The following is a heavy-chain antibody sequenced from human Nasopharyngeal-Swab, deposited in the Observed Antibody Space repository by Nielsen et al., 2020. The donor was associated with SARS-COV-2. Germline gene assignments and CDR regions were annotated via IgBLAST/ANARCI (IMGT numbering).Heavy chain of an antibody. D-gene: IGHD3-3*01. Sequence: GESLKISCAASGFTFNNYNFNWVCQAPGKGLEWVSSISSSSSYIYYADSVKGRFTISRDNAKNSLYLQMNSLRAEDTAMYYCARDGLDYDFWSAYFMDVWGQGTTVTVSS. J-gene: IGHJ6*02. CDR3: ARDGLDYDFWSAYFMDV. CDR2: ISSSSSYI. V-gene: IGHV3-21*01. CDR1: GFTFNNYN.